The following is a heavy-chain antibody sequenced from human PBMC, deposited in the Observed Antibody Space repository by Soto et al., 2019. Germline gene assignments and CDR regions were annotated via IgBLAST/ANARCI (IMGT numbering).Heavy chain of an antibody. D-gene: IGHD2-2*01. V-gene: IGHV4-31*03. CDR3: ARESPVVPAAMFGGNWFDP. Sequence: SETLSLTCTVSGGSISSGGYYWSWIRQHPGKGLEWIGYIYYSGSTYYNPSLKSRVTISVDTSKNQFSLKLSSVTAADTAVYYCARESPVVPAAMFGGNWFDPWGQGTLVTVSS. J-gene: IGHJ5*02. CDR2: IYYSGST. CDR1: GGSISSGGYY.